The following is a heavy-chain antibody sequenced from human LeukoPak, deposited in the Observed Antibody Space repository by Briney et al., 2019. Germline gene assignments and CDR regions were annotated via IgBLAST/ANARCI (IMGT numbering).Heavy chain of an antibody. Sequence: PGGSLRLSCAASGFTLSSYSMNWVRQAPGKGLEWVSSISSSSSYIYYADSVKGRFTISRDNAKNSLYLQMNSLRAEDTAVYYCARAEHYYYDTSAYHTVIPREFDPWGQGTMVTVSS. D-gene: IGHD3-22*01. CDR1: GFTLSSYS. CDR2: ISSSSSYI. CDR3: ARAEHYYYDTSAYHTVIPREFDP. V-gene: IGHV3-21*01. J-gene: IGHJ5*02.